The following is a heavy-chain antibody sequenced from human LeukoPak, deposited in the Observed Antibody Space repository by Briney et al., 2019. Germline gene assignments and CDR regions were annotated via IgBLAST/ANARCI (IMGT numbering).Heavy chain of an antibody. CDR2: IRSQANSYAT. J-gene: IGHJ5*02. CDR1: GSTSSGSA. V-gene: IGHV3-73*01. CDR3: TTPSGRGVQNWFDP. D-gene: IGHD3-10*01. Sequence: GESLTLSCPPYGSTSSGSAMDWVRQASGKGRGWVGRIRSQANSYATSEAASVEGRFTISKDDSKNTAYLQMNSPKTEDTAVYYCTTPSGRGVQNWFDPWGQGTLVTVSS.